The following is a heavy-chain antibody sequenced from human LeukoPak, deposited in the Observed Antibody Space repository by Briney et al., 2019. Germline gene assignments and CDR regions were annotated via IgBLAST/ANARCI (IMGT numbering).Heavy chain of an antibody. D-gene: IGHD4/OR15-4a*01. J-gene: IGHJ4*02. Sequence: GGSLRLSCAASGVTFSSENMNWVRQAPGKGLEWVSYISANSKSIYYADSVRGRFTVSRDNAKNSLYLQMNSLRVEDTAIYYCARDDYDASSSYLGQGTLVTVSS. V-gene: IGHV3-48*04. CDR3: ARDDYDASSSY. CDR2: ISANSKSI. CDR1: GVTFSSEN.